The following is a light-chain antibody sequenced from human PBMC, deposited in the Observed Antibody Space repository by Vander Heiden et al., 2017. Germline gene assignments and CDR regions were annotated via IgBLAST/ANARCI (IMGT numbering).Light chain of an antibody. J-gene: IGLJ2*01. CDR1: ALPKQY. CDR3: QSADSSGADVV. CDR2: KDS. V-gene: IGLV3-25*03. Sequence: SYELTQPPSVPVSPVQTARTTCSGDALPKQYALWYQQRPVQAPVLVMYKDSERSSGIADRFSGSSSGTTVTLTISGVQAEDEADYYCQSADSSGADVVFGGGTKLTVL.